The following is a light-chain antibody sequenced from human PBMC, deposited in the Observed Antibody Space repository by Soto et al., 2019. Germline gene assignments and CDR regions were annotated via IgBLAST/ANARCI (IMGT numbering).Light chain of an antibody. CDR2: GAS. CDR3: QQYGSSHWT. V-gene: IGKV3-20*01. J-gene: IGKJ1*01. Sequence: EIVLTQSPGTLSLSPGERATLSCRASQSVSSSYLAWYQQKPGQAPRLLIYGASSRATGIPERFSGSGSGTDFTLTISRLEPEDFAVYYCQQYGSSHWTFGQGTKVEIK. CDR1: QSVSSSY.